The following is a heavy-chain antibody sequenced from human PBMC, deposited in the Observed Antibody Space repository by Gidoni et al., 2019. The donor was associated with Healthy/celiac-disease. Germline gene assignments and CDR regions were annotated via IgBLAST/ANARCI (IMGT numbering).Heavy chain of an antibody. Sequence: EVQLVESGGGLVKPGGSLRLSCAASGFTFSSYSMNWVRQAPGKGLELVSSISSSSSYIYYADSVKGRFTISRDNAKNSLYLQMNSLRAEDTAVYYCARDRGGREPLDAFDIWGQGTMVTVSS. V-gene: IGHV3-21*01. D-gene: IGHD3-10*01. CDR1: GFTFSSYS. J-gene: IGHJ3*02. CDR3: ARDRGGREPLDAFDI. CDR2: ISSSSSYI.